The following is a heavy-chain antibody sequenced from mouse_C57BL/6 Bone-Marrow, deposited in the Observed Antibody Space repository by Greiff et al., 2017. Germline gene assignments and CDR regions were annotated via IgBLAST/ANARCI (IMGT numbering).Heavy chain of an antibody. CDR2: IFPGSGST. Sequence: VKLQESGPELVKPGASVKISCKASGYTFTDYYINWVKQRPGQGLEWIGWIFPGSGSTYYNEKFKGKATLTVDKSSSTAYMLLSSLTSEDSAVYVVARADGYYHYYAVDYWGQGTTVTVSS. CDR1: GYTFTDYY. CDR3: ARADGYYHYYAVDY. J-gene: IGHJ4*01. D-gene: IGHD2-3*01. V-gene: IGHV1-75*01.